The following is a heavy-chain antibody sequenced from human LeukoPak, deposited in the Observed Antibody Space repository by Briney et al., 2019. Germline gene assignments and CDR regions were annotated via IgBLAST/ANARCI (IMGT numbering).Heavy chain of an antibody. CDR3: ARANGWYEGDYFDY. J-gene: IGHJ4*02. D-gene: IGHD2-8*01. V-gene: IGHV1-2*02. CDR2: INPNSGGT. CDR1: GYTFTGYY. Sequence: GASVKVSCKASGYTFTGYYMHWVRQAPGQGLEWMGWINPNSGGTNYAQKFQGRVTMTRDTSISTAYMELSRLRSDDTAVYYCARANGWYEGDYFDYWGQGTLVTVSS.